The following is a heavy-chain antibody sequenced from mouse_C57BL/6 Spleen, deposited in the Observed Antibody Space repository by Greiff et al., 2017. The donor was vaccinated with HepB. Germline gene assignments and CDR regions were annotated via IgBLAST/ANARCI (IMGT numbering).Heavy chain of an antibody. CDR3: ARLPTGPVDY. J-gene: IGHJ2*01. CDR2: ISSGGSYT. D-gene: IGHD4-1*02. V-gene: IGHV5-6*01. Sequence: EVKLVESGGDLVKPGGSLKLSCAASGFTFSSYGMSWVRQTPDKRLEWVATISSGGSYTYYPDSVKGRFTISRDNAKNTLYLQMSSLKSEDTAMYYCARLPTGPVDYWGQGTTLTVSS. CDR1: GFTFSSYG.